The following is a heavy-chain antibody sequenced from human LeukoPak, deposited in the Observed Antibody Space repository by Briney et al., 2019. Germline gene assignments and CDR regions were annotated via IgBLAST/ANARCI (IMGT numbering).Heavy chain of an antibody. V-gene: IGHV3-30*04. D-gene: IGHD2-2*02. CDR1: GFTFSSYA. Sequence: GGSLRLSCAASGFTFSSYAMHWVRQAPGKGLEWVAVISYDGSNKYYADSVKGRFTISRDNSKNTLYLQMNSLRAEDTAVYYCAKDYCSSTSCYRTGNRGYNWFDPWGQGTLVTVSS. CDR2: ISYDGSNK. CDR3: AKDYCSSTSCYRTGNRGYNWFDP. J-gene: IGHJ5*02.